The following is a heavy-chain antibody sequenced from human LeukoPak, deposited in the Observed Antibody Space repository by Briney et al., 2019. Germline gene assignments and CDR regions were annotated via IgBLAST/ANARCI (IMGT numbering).Heavy chain of an antibody. Sequence: ASVKVSCKASGGTFSSYAISWVRQAPGQGLEWMGGIIPIFGTANYAQKLQGRVTMTTDTSTSTAYMELRSLRSDDTAVYYCAREIAAAGIRYFDYWGQGTLVTVSS. CDR1: GGTFSSYA. V-gene: IGHV1-69*05. J-gene: IGHJ4*02. CDR2: IIPIFGTA. D-gene: IGHD6-13*01. CDR3: AREIAAAGIRYFDY.